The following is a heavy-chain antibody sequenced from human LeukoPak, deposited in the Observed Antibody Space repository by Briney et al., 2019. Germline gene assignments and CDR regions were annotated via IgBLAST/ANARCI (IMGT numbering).Heavy chain of an antibody. CDR2: ISYSGST. CDR3: AREGTAGTNLNWFDP. V-gene: IGHV4-59*11. CDR1: GGSLSGHY. D-gene: IGHD1-1*01. J-gene: IGHJ5*02. Sequence: SETLSLICSVSGGSLSGHYWSWFRQPPGKGLEWIGYISYSGSTNFNPSLKSRVTISVDTSKNQFSLKLSSVTAADTAVYYCAREGTAGTNLNWFDPWGQGTLVTVSS.